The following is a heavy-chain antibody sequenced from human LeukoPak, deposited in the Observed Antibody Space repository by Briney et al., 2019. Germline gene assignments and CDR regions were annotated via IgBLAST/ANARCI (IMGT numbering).Heavy chain of an antibody. V-gene: IGHV4-59*01. CDR2: IYYSGST. J-gene: IGHJ3*02. D-gene: IGHD4-17*01. CDR3: ARGHYGEDFDI. CDR1: GGSISSYY. Sequence: SETLSLTCTVSGGSISSYYWSWIRQPPGKGLEWIGYIYYSGSTNYNPSLKSRVTISVDTSKNQFSLKLSSVTAADTAVYCCARGHYGEDFDIWGQGTMVTVSS.